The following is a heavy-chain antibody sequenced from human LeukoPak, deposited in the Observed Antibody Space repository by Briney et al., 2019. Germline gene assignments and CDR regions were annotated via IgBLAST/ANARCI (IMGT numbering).Heavy chain of an antibody. D-gene: IGHD6-13*01. CDR3: GRTTAGSGNWFDP. J-gene: IGHJ5*02. Sequence: GGSLRLSCAVSGFTFDDYAMHWVRQAPGKGLEWVSGISWNSGSIGYADSVKGPFTISRDNSKNTVYLQMNSLRAEDTAVYYCGRTTAGSGNWFDPWGQGTLVTVSP. V-gene: IGHV3-9*01. CDR1: GFTFDDYA. CDR2: ISWNSGSI.